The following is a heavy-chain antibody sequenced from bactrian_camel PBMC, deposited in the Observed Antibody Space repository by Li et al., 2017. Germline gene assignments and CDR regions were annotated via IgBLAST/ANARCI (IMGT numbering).Heavy chain of an antibody. J-gene: IGHJ4*01. CDR2: ISGGGFT. CDR1: VVSIVGC. Sequence: VQLVESGGGSVQAGGSLRLSCTGSVVSIVGCMAWFRQAPGKEREVVARISGGGFTRYADSVRGRFTISQDNAEKTVVLRMNSLNPEDTAVYTCAVYDAYAGKCSFREDFYDYWGPGTQVTVS. V-gene: IGHV3S53*01. CDR3: AVYDAYAGKCSFREDFYDY. D-gene: IGHD4*01.